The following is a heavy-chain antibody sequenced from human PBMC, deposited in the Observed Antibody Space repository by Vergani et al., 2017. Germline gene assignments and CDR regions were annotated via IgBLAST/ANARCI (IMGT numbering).Heavy chain of an antibody. V-gene: IGHV1-3*01. Sequence: QVQLVQSGAEVKKPGASVKVSCKASGYTFTSYAMHWVRQAPGQRLEWMGWINAGNGNTKYSQKFQGRVTITRDTSASTAYMELSSLRSEDTAVYYCARDLVGSCGGDCGFDYWGQGTLVTVSS. CDR1: GYTFTSYA. CDR2: INAGNGNT. D-gene: IGHD2-21*02. CDR3: ARDLVGSCGGDCGFDY. J-gene: IGHJ4*02.